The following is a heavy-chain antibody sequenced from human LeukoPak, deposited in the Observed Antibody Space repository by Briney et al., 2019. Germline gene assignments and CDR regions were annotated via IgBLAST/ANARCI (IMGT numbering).Heavy chain of an antibody. J-gene: IGHJ5*02. CDR3: ASRFWGSYRYRDKNWFDP. Sequence: PSETLSLTCAVYGGSFSGYYWSWIRQPPGKGPEWIGEINHSGSTNYNPSLKSRVTISVDTSKNQFSLKLSSVTAADTAVYYCASRFWGSYRYRDKNWFDPWGQGTLVTVSS. CDR2: INHSGST. CDR1: GGSFSGYY. V-gene: IGHV4-34*01. D-gene: IGHD3-16*02.